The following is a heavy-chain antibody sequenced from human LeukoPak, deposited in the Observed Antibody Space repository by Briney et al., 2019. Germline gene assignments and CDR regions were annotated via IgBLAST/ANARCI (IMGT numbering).Heavy chain of an antibody. CDR1: GYTFTGYY. Sequence: ASVKVSCKASGYTFTGYYMHWVRQAPGQGLEWMGWINPNSGGTNYAQKFQGRVTITRNTPISTAYMELSSLRSEDTAVYYCARGELLDWFDPWGQGTLVTVSS. CDR3: ARGELLDWFDP. V-gene: IGHV1-2*02. CDR2: INPNSGGT. D-gene: IGHD1-26*01. J-gene: IGHJ5*02.